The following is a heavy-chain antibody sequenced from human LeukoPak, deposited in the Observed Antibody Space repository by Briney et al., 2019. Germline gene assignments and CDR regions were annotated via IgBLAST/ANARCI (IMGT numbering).Heavy chain of an antibody. J-gene: IGHJ4*02. CDR3: ARRIWICSGGSCYSNYFDY. D-gene: IGHD2-15*01. CDR1: GYSFSSYA. CDR2: IIPIFGTA. V-gene: IGHV1-69*13. Sequence: SVKVSCKASGYSFSSYAISWVRQAPGQGLEWMGGIIPIFGTANYAQKFQGRVTITADESTSTAYMELSSLRSEDTAVYYCARRIWICSGGSCYSNYFDYWGQGTLVTVSS.